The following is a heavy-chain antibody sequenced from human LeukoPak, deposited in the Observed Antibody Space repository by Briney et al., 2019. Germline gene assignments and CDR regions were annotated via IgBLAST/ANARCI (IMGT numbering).Heavy chain of an antibody. V-gene: IGHV4-4*07. Sequence: PSETLSLTCTVSGGPISSYYWSWIRQPAGKGLEWIGRIYTSGSTNYNPSLKSRVTMSVDTSKNQFSLKLSSVTAADTAVYYCARDRITFGGVIPFDYWGQGTLVTVSS. CDR1: GGPISSYY. CDR2: IYTSGST. D-gene: IGHD3-16*02. CDR3: ARDRITFGGVIPFDY. J-gene: IGHJ4*02.